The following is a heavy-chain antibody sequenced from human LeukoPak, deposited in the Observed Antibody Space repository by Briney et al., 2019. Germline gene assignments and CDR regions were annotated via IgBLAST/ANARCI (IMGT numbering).Heavy chain of an antibody. Sequence: SETLSLTCTVSGGSISSSSYYWGWIRQPPGKGLEWIGSIYHSGSTYYNPSLKSRVTISVDTSKNQFSLKLSSVTAADTAVYYCASAIAAAGGRGTVAYWGQGTLVTVSS. CDR3: ASAIAAAGGRGTVAY. V-gene: IGHV4-39*07. J-gene: IGHJ4*02. CDR1: GGSISSSSYY. CDR2: IYHSGST. D-gene: IGHD6-13*01.